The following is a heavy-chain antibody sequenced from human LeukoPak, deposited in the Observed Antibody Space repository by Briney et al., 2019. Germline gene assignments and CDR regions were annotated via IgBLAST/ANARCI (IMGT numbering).Heavy chain of an antibody. D-gene: IGHD5-12*01. CDR2: IYYSGST. V-gene: IGHV4-59*01. J-gene: IGHJ4*02. CDR3: ARGGYSGYDAFDY. CDR1: GGSISNYF. Sequence: SETLSLTCTVSGGSISNYFWSWIRQPPGKGLEWIGYIYYSGSTNYNPSLKSRVTISVDTTKNQFSLKLNSVTAADTAVYFCARGGYSGYDAFDYWGQGTLVTVSS.